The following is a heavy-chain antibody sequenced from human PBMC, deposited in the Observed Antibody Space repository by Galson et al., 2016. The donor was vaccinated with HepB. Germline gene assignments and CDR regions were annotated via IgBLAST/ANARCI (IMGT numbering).Heavy chain of an antibody. CDR3: ARAAHSSGYCDVFDI. Sequence: SLRLSCAASGFSVSSNYIIWVRQPPGKGLEWVAAISHDDISKYYTDSVKGRFTISRDNSGNTVDLQMNSLRAEDTAVYYCARAAHSSGYCDVFDIWGQGTKVTVSS. V-gene: IGHV3-30-3*01. J-gene: IGHJ3*02. CDR2: ISHDDISK. D-gene: IGHD3-22*01. CDR1: GFSVSSNY.